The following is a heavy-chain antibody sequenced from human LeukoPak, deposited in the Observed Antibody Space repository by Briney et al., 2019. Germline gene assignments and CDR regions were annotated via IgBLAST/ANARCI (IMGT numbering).Heavy chain of an antibody. V-gene: IGHV3-33*01. J-gene: IGHJ4*02. CDR3: ARFVGSDYAGSFDL. CDR2: IWYDGSNS. Sequence: GGPLRLSCAGSGFRFSGHGMHWVRQAPGKGLEWLGYIWYDGSNSDYVDPVKGRFTISRDNSKNTVYLQMNSLRAEDTAVYHCARFVGSDYAGSFDLWGQGTPVTVSS. D-gene: IGHD3-10*01. CDR1: GFRFSGHG.